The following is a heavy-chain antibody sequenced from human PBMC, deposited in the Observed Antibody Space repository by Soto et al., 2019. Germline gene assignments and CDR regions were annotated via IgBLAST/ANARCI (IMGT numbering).Heavy chain of an antibody. J-gene: IGHJ4*02. CDR2: IRNRANSYAT. D-gene: IGHD3-10*01. CDR3: ASSWLGVSKYFDY. V-gene: IGHV3-72*01. CDR1: GLSFSDHY. Sequence: EVQLVESGGGFVQPGGSLRLSCAASGLSFSDHYMDWVRQAPGRGLEWVGRIRNRANSYATEYAASVEGRFTISREDSKNSLYLQMNSLKIEDTAVYYCASSWLGVSKYFDYWGQGILVTVSS.